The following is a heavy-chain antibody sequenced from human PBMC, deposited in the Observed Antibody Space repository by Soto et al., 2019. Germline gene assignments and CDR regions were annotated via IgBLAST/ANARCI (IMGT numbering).Heavy chain of an antibody. CDR3: ATGLSGSYYVTDY. CDR1: GYTLTELS. J-gene: IGHJ4*02. V-gene: IGHV1-24*01. D-gene: IGHD1-26*01. CDR2: FDPEDGET. Sequence: ASVKVSCKVSGYTLTELSMHWVRQAPGKGLEWMGGFDPEDGETTYAQKFQGRVTMTEDTSTDTAYMELSSLRSEDTAVYYCATGLSGSYYVTDYWGQGTLVTVSS.